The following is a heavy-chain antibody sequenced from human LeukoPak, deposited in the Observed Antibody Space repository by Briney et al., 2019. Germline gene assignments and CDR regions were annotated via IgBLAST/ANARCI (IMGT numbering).Heavy chain of an antibody. Sequence: GGSLRLSCIASGFSFADHAMSWVRQAPGKGLQSVAFVRSKNYRGTPEYAASVRCRFTISRDDSMSIAYLQMNSLETEDTAVYFCARGPIDLWLYYGMDFWGQGTTVIVSS. V-gene: IGHV3-49*04. CDR2: VRSKNYRGTP. CDR3: ARGPIDLWLYYGMDF. CDR1: GFSFADHA. D-gene: IGHD5-18*01. J-gene: IGHJ6*02.